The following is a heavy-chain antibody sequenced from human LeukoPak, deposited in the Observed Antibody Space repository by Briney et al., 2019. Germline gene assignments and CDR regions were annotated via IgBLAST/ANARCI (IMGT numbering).Heavy chain of an antibody. D-gene: IGHD4-17*01. CDR2: IFYTGSS. J-gene: IGHJ3*02. V-gene: IGHV4-59*12. Sequence: SETLSLTCTVSGGSINSYYWGWIRQPPGKGLEWIGHIFYTGSSNYNPSLKSRVTISVDTSKNQFSLKLSSVTAADTAVYYCARDYGDGGGAFDIWGQGTMVTVSS. CDR1: GGSINSYY. CDR3: ARDYGDGGGAFDI.